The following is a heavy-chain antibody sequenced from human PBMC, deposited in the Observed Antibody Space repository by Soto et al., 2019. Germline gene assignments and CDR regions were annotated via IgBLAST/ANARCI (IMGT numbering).Heavy chain of an antibody. CDR1: GVSISSGGYY. CDR2: IYYSGST. Sequence: TLSLTCTVSGVSISSGGYYWGWIRHHPGKGLEWIGYIYYSGSTYYNPSLKSRVTISVDTSKNQFSLKLSSVTTADTAVYYCAREGGYSYGYVRYFDYWGQGTLVTVSS. V-gene: IGHV4-31*03. CDR3: AREGGYSYGYVRYFDY. J-gene: IGHJ4*02. D-gene: IGHD5-18*01.